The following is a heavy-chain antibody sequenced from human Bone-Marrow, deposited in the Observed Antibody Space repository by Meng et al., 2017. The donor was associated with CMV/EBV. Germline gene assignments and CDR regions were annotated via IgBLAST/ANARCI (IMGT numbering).Heavy chain of an antibody. V-gene: IGHV4-39*01. D-gene: IGHD3-3*01. J-gene: IGHJ6*02. CDR2: IYYSGST. CDR1: GGSISSSSYY. Sequence: GSLRLSCTVSGGSISSSSYYWGWIRQPPGKGLEWIGSIYYSGSTYYNPSLKSRVTISVDTSKNQFSLKLSSVTAADTAVYYCARIYYDFWSGYYSGGRKQNYGMDVWGQGTTVTLYS. CDR3: ARIYYDFWSGYYSGGRKQNYGMDV.